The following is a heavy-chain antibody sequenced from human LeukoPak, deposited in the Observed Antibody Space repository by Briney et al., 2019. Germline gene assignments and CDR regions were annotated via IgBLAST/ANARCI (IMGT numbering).Heavy chain of an antibody. V-gene: IGHV3-23*01. D-gene: IGHD3-3*01. CDR1: GFTFSDYY. Sequence: GGSLRLSCAASGFTFSDYYMSWVRQAPGKGLEWVSAISGSGGSTYYADSVKGRFTISRDNSKNTLYLQMNSLRAEDTAVYYCAKDLYYDFWSGNVFDYWGQGTLVTVSS. CDR2: ISGSGGST. J-gene: IGHJ4*02. CDR3: AKDLYYDFWSGNVFDY.